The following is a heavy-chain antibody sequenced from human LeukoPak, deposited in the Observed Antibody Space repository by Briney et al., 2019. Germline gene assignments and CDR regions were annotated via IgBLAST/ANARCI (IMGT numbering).Heavy chain of an antibody. CDR1: GGSIRGSDSY. D-gene: IGHD5-12*01. J-gene: IGHJ4*02. CDR3: VRTRPSGYTGKIDS. CDR2: AYYSGSN. V-gene: IGHV4-39*01. Sequence: IPSETLSLTCIVSGGSIRGSDSYWGWIRQAPGKGLEWVASAYYSGSNFYTSSLKNRLTMSVDTSNNQFSLQLTSVTAADTAVYYCVRTRPSGYTGKIDSWGQGTLVTVSS.